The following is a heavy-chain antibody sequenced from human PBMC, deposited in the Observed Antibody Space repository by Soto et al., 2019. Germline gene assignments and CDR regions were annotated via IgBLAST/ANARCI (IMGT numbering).Heavy chain of an antibody. CDR3: GRHYGGATTEIDY. D-gene: IGHD1-26*01. J-gene: IGHJ4*01. V-gene: IGHV5-51*01. CDR2: TYPFDSDT. Sequence: PGESLKNACEGSGYTFTYYWIGWVRQMPGKGLELMGVTYPFDSDTRYSPSFQGRVTISAVQSTNTAYLELSRLQASDTAIYYCGRHYGGATTEIDYWGQGTLVTVSS. CDR1: GYTFTYYW.